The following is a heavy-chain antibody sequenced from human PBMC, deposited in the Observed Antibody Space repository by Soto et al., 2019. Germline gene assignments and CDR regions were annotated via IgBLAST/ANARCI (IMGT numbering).Heavy chain of an antibody. D-gene: IGHD2-15*01. CDR3: ASGSGIVVVVAATDFDY. CDR1: GFTFSSYS. V-gene: IGHV3-21*01. Sequence: GGSLRLSCAASGFTFSSYSMNWVRQAPGKGLEWVSSISSSSSYIYYADSVKGRFTISRDNAKNSLYLQMNSLRAEDTAVYYCASGSGIVVVVAATDFDYWGQGTLVTVSS. CDR2: ISSSSSYI. J-gene: IGHJ4*02.